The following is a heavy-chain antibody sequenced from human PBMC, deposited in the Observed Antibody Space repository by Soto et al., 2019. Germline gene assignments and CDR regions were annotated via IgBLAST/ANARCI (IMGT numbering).Heavy chain of an antibody. D-gene: IGHD2-15*01. CDR3: ARVLGGGVVAATGHWFDP. J-gene: IGHJ5*02. Sequence: QVQLQESGPGLVKPSETLSLTCTVSGGSISSYYWSWIRQPAGKGLEWIGRIYTSGSTNYNPSLKSRVTMSVDTSRTQFSQQLSSVTAAATAVYYGARVLGGGVVAATGHWFDPWGQGTLVTVSS. CDR2: IYTSGST. V-gene: IGHV4-4*07. CDR1: GGSISSYY.